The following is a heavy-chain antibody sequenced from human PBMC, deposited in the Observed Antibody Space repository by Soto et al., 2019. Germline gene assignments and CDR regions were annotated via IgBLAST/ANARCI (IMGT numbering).Heavy chain of an antibody. CDR2: IYYSGST. CDR1: GGSISSGDYY. Sequence: QVQLQESGPGLVKPSQTLSLTCTVSGGSISSGDYYWSWIRQPPGKGLEWIGYIYYSGSTYYNPSLKSRVTISVDTSKNQFFLKLSSVTDADTAVYYCARDRLGYDSSGYYPNYWYFDLWGRGTLVTVSS. V-gene: IGHV4-30-4*01. CDR3: ARDRLGYDSSGYYPNYWYFDL. D-gene: IGHD3-22*01. J-gene: IGHJ2*01.